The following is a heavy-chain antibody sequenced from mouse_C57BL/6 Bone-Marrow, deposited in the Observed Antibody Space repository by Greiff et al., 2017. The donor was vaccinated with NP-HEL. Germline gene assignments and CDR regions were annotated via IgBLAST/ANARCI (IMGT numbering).Heavy chain of an antibody. CDR3: ANVYYDYDGAWFAY. D-gene: IGHD2-4*01. CDR2: IWGDGST. Sequence: VQLQESGPGLVAPSQRLSITCTVSGFSLTSYGVSWVRQPPGKGLEWLGVIWGDGSTNYHSALISRLSISKDNSKSQVFLKLNSLQTDDTATYYCANVYYDYDGAWFAYWGQGTLVTVSA. J-gene: IGHJ3*01. CDR1: GFSLTSYG. V-gene: IGHV2-3*01.